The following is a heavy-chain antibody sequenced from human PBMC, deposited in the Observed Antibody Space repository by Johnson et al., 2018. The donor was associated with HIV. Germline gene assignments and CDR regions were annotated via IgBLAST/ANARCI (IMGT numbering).Heavy chain of an antibody. CDR3: AKDLATANLYDAFDI. Sequence: EVQLVESGGDLVQPGGSLRLSCAASGFTFNNYWMSWVRQAPGRGLEWVANIKQDGSEKFYVDSVKGRFTISRDNAENSLYLQMNSLRAEDTAVYYCAKDLATANLYDAFDIWGQGTMVTVSS. CDR1: GFTFNNYW. D-gene: IGHD5-12*01. J-gene: IGHJ3*02. V-gene: IGHV3-7*01. CDR2: IKQDGSEK.